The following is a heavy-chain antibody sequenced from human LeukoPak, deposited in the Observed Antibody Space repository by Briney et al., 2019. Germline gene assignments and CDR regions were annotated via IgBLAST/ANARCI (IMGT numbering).Heavy chain of an antibody. CDR3: ARTGDDSSFRPLHH. CDR1: GFTFNNYW. CDR2: TKQDESEK. D-gene: IGHD6-6*01. J-gene: IGHJ5*02. V-gene: IGHV3-7*03. Sequence: SGGSLRLSCATSGFTFNNYWMSWVRQTPGKGLEWVANTKQDESEKNYVDSVKGRFTITRDNANKSLYLQMNSLRADDTAIYYCARTGDDSSFRPLHHWGQGTLVTVSS.